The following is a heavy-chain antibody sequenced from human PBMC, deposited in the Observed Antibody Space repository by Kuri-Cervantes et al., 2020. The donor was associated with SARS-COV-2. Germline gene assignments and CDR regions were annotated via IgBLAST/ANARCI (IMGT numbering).Heavy chain of an antibody. D-gene: IGHD6-13*01. CDR2: IEWDDSK. J-gene: IGHJ4*02. Sequence: SGPTLVQPTQPLTLTCSFSGFPLNTERMRVSWIRQPPGKALEWLARIEWDDSKFYTPSLRSRLTISKETSRNLVFLTMTDMDPEDTATYYCARTSYSRTYYFDYWGQGSLVTVSS. CDR3: ARTSYSRTYYFDY. V-gene: IGHV2-70*04. CDR1: GFPLNTERMR.